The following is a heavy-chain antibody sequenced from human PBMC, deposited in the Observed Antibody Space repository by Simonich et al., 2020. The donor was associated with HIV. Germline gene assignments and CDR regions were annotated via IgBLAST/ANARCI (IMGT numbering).Heavy chain of an antibody. V-gene: IGHV3-48*01. D-gene: IGHD3-22*01. Sequence: EVQLVESGGGLVQPGGSLRLSCAASGFTFSSYSMNWVRQAPGDGWWWGSYIISSSGTIYFADSVKGRFTISSDNAKNSLYLQMNSLRAEDTAVYYCARGGSYDSSGYPFDYWGQGTLVTVSS. CDR3: ARGGSYDSSGYPFDY. J-gene: IGHJ4*02. CDR1: GFTFSSYS. CDR2: IISSSGTI.